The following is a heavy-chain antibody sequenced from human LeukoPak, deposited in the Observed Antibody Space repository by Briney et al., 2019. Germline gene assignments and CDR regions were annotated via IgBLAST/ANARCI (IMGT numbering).Heavy chain of an antibody. D-gene: IGHD3-10*01. V-gene: IGHV1-2*02. CDR3: ARDASESWNDY. J-gene: IGHJ4*02. CDR2: INPKRGVT. CDR1: GYTFTDYY. Sequence: GASVKVSRKASGYTFTDYYIHWMRQAPGQGLEWMGWINPKRGVTTYAQKFQGRVTMTRDTSIITAYMELSRLRSDDTAVYYCARDASESWNDYWGQGTLVTVSS.